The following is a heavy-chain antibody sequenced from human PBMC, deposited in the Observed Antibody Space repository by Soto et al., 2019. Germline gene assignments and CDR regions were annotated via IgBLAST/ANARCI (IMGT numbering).Heavy chain of an antibody. CDR2: INHSGSS. Sequence: PSETLSLTCAVYGGSFTGYSWTWIRQPPGKGLEWVGEINHSGSSNYNPSLKSRVTISVDTSKNQFSLKLSSVTAADTAVYYCARGFKELQLKYYFYFYLMDVWGQGTTVTVS. D-gene: IGHD1-7*01. CDR3: ARGFKELQLKYYFYFYLMDV. V-gene: IGHV4-34*01. J-gene: IGHJ6*02. CDR1: GGSFTGYS.